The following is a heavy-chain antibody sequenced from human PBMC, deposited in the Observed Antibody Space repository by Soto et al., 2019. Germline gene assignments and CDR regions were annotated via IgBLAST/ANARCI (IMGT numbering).Heavy chain of an antibody. CDR2: IYYSGST. V-gene: IGHV4-30-4*01. D-gene: IGHD5-12*01. CDR3: ARDRPLRGYSGYDLI. CDR1: GGSISSGDYY. J-gene: IGHJ3*02. Sequence: QVQLQESGPGLVKPSQTLSLTCTVSGGSISSGDYYWSWIRQPPGKGLEWIGYIYYSGSTYYNPSLKSRFTISVDTSKNQFSLKLSSVTAADTAVYYCARDRPLRGYSGYDLIWGQGTMVTVSS.